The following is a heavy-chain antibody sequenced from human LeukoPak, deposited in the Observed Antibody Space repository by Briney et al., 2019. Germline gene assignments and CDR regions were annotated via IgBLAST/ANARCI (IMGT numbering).Heavy chain of an antibody. Sequence: GGSLRPSCAASGFSFSSYSMNWVRQAPGKGLEWVSSISSSSSYIYYADSVKGRFTISRDNAKNSLYLQMNSLRAEDTAVYYCAIVDSYYYGSGSYNMDVWGKGTTVTISS. CDR3: AIVDSYYYGSGSYNMDV. V-gene: IGHV3-21*01. J-gene: IGHJ6*03. CDR2: ISSSSSYI. CDR1: GFSFSSYS. D-gene: IGHD3-10*01.